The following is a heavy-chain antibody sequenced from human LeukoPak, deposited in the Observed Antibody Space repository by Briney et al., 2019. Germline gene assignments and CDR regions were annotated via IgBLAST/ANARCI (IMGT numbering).Heavy chain of an antibody. V-gene: IGHV3-11*04. CDR2: ISYDGGTI. CDR1: GFTFSDYY. D-gene: IGHD1-26*01. CDR3: AGAVKWDY. Sequence: GGSLRLSCAASGFTFSDYYISWIHLAPGKGPEWVSYISYDGGTIHYADSVKGRFTISRDNAKNSVYLQMDSLRAEDTGVYYCAGAVKWDYWGQGTLVTVSS. J-gene: IGHJ4*02.